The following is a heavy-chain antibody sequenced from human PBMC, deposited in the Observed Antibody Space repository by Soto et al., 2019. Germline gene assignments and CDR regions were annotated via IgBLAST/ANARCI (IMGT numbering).Heavy chain of an antibody. D-gene: IGHD1-20*01. V-gene: IGHV3-23*01. Sequence: GGSLRLSCAASGFTFSSYAMSWVRQAPGKGLEWISAVSGSGGSTYYADSVKGRFTISRDNSKDTLYLQMNNLRAEDTAVYYCARPPDYNWNDYWGQGTLVTVSS. CDR3: ARPPDYNWNDY. CDR1: GFTFSSYA. J-gene: IGHJ4*02. CDR2: VSGSGGST.